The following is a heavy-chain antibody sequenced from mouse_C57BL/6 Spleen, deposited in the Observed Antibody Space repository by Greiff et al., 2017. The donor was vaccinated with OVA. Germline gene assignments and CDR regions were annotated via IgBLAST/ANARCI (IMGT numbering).Heavy chain of an antibody. CDR2: IDPSDSET. Sequence: QVQLQQPGAELVRPGSSVKLSCKASGYTFTSYWMHWVKQRPIQGLEWIGNIDPSDSETHYNQKFKDKATLTVDKSSSTAYMQLSSLTSEDSAVDYCAREGDSYAMDYWGQGTSVTVSS. CDR3: AREGDSYAMDY. J-gene: IGHJ4*01. CDR1: GYTFTSYW. V-gene: IGHV1-52*01. D-gene: IGHD3-3*01.